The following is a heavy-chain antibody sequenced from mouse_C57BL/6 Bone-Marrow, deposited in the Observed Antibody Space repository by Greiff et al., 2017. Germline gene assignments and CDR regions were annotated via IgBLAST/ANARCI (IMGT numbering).Heavy chain of an antibody. J-gene: IGHJ2*01. CDR1: GYSITSGYY. Sequence: EVKLQESGPGLVKPSQSLSLTCSVTGYSITSGYYWNWIRQFPGNKLEWMGYISYDGSNNYNPSLKNRISITRDTSKNQFFLKLNSVTTEDTATYYCARDLLVTTVVDHWVQGTTLTVSS. D-gene: IGHD1-1*01. V-gene: IGHV3-6*01. CDR2: ISYDGSN. CDR3: ARDLLVTTVVDH.